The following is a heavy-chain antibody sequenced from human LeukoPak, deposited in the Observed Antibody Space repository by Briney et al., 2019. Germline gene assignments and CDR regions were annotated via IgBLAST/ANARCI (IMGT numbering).Heavy chain of an antibody. CDR3: ARGSDLETGGFDP. CDR1: GGSFSGYY. CDR2: INHSGST. J-gene: IGHJ5*02. D-gene: IGHD3-3*01. Sequence: SETLSLTCAVYGGSFSGYYWSWIRQPPGKGLEWIGEINHSGSTNYNPSLKSRVTISVDTSKNQFSLKLSSVTAADTAVYYCARGSDLETGGFDPWGQGTLVTVSS. V-gene: IGHV4-34*01.